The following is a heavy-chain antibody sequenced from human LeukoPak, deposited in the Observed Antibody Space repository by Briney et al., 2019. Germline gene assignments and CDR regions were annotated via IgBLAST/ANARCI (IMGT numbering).Heavy chain of an antibody. CDR2: VSYDGGHK. CDR3: ARDRINMMVLGHDSGLDF. V-gene: IGHV3-30*04. D-gene: IGHD3-22*01. CDR1: GFTFSSYA. Sequence: GGSLRLSCAASGFTFSSYAMSWVRQAPGKGLEWVAVVSYDGGHKYYADSVKGRFTISRDTSSDTVSLQMNSLRVEDTAVYYCARDRINMMVLGHDSGLDFWGQGTLVTVSS. J-gene: IGHJ4*02.